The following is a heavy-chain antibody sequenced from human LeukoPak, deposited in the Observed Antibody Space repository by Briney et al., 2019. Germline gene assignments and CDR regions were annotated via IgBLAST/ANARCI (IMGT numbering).Heavy chain of an antibody. Sequence: GGSLRLSCAASGLTFTTYGMSWVRQAPGKGLEWVSSISGSDDSLYYIDSVKGRFTISRDNAKNTVHLQMNTLRAEDTAIYYCAKGVNPGYNPGWSNFDYWGQGTLVTVSS. CDR2: ISGSDDSL. V-gene: IGHV3-23*01. D-gene: IGHD1-14*01. J-gene: IGHJ4*02. CDR1: GLTFTTYG. CDR3: AKGVNPGYNPGWSNFDY.